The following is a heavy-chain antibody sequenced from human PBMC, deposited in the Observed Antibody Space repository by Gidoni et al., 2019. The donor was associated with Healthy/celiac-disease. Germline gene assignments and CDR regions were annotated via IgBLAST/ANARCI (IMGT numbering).Heavy chain of an antibody. J-gene: IGHJ6*02. CDR2: ISGSGGST. D-gene: IGHD6-13*01. V-gene: IGHV3-23*01. CDR3: AKDSSSWYQYYYYYYGMDV. CDR1: GFTFSGYA. Sequence: EVQLLESGGGLVQPGGSLRLSCAASGFTFSGYAMSWVRQAPGKGLEGVSAISGSGGSTYYADSVKGRFTISRDNSKNTLYLQMNSLRAEDTAVYYCAKDSSSWYQYYYYYYGMDVWGQGTTVTVSS.